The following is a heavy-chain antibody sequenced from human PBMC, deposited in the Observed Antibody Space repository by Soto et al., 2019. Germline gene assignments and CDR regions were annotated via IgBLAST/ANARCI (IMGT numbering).Heavy chain of an antibody. D-gene: IGHD2-21*01. Sequence: PGGSMRLSCAASGGTFNIFAMHWVRPAPGKGLEWVATTSYDGTYTFYAGSVEGRFTISRDDSNDTLFLLLSGLRPEDTAVYYCTKDRQPLAFGYGLDVWGQGTTVTVSS. J-gene: IGHJ6*02. CDR3: TKDRQPLAFGYGLDV. CDR1: GGTFNIFA. CDR2: TSYDGTYT. V-gene: IGHV3-30*18.